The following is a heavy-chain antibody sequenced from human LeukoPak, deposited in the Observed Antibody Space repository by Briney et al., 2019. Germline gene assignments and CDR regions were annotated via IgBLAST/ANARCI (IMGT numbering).Heavy chain of an antibody. V-gene: IGHV3-48*03. J-gene: IGHJ4*02. Sequence: GGSLRLSCAASGFKFSVFEMNWVRQAPGKGLEWVSYINSAATYTFYADSVKGRFTISRDDAKNSLYLQMSSLRAEDTAVYYCAKAMVRGVMGYYFDYWGQGTLVTVSS. CDR1: GFKFSVFE. CDR2: INSAATYT. D-gene: IGHD3-10*01. CDR3: AKAMVRGVMGYYFDY.